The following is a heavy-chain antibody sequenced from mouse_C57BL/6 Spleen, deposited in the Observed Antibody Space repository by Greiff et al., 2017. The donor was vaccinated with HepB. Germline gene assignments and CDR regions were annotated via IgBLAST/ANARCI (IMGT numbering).Heavy chain of an antibody. V-gene: IGHV1-69*01. D-gene: IGHD1-1*01. CDR3: ARGPEDVRYFDY. Sequence: QVQLKESGAELVMPGASVKLSCKASGYTFTSYWMHWVKQRPGQGLEWIGEIDPSDSYTNYNQKFKGKSTLTVDKSSSTAYMQLSSLTSEDSAVYYWARGPEDVRYFDYWGQGTTLTVSS. J-gene: IGHJ2*01. CDR1: GYTFTSYW. CDR2: IDPSDSYT.